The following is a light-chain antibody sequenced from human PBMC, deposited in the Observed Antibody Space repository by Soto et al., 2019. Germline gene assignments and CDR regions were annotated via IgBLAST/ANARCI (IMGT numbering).Light chain of an antibody. CDR2: GAS. V-gene: IGKV3-20*01. J-gene: IGKJ3*01. Sequence: LVLTHSPGTLYLSPGARATLSCRTSQSGNTRYLAWYQQRSGQAPRLLIYGASTRPTGIPDRFSGRGSGTGFTLTISSLVAEDFVVYYCQKYGSSPPFSFGPGAKVDVK. CDR3: QKYGSSPPFS. CDR1: QSGNTRY.